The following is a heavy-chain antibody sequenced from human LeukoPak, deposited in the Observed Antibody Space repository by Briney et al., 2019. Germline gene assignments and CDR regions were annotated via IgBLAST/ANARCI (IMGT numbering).Heavy chain of an antibody. CDR2: IYTSGST. CDR3: ARGPNRITMMIGDAFDI. J-gene: IGHJ3*02. D-gene: IGHD3-22*01. V-gene: IGHV4-4*07. CDR1: GGSISSYY. Sequence: PSETLSLTCTVPGGSISSYYWSWIRHPAGKGLEWIGRIYTSGSTSYNPSLKSRVTMSVDTSKNQFSLKLSSVTAADTAVYYCARGPNRITMMIGDAFDIWGQGTMVTISS.